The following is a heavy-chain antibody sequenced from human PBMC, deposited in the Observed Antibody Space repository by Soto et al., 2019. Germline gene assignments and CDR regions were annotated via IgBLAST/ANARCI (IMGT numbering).Heavy chain of an antibody. J-gene: IGHJ6*02. D-gene: IGHD6-13*01. Sequence: PSETLSLTCTVSGGSISSRDYYWNWIRQPAGKGLEWIGFIYYSGSTYYNPSLNSRVTISLDTYKSQFSLKVGSVTAADTAVYYCARYSNTALSGLDVWGQGTTVTVS. CDR2: IYYSGST. CDR3: ARYSNTALSGLDV. CDR1: GGSISSRDYY. V-gene: IGHV4-30-4*01.